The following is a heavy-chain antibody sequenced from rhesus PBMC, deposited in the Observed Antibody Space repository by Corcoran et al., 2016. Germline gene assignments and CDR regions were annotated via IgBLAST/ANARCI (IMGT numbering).Heavy chain of an antibody. J-gene: IGHJ4*01. CDR2: INGDTGNT. Sequence: QVQLQESGPGLVKPSETLSLTCAVSGASFRRYLWSWIRKPPGKGLAWIGEINGDTGNTNYHPALKSRVTISKEASKNQVSLKLTSVTAADTAVYYCARYVAQVQSCDHWGQGVLVTVSS. CDR1: GASFRRYL. CDR3: ARYVAQVQSCDH. V-gene: IGHV4-80*01. D-gene: IGHD5-12*01.